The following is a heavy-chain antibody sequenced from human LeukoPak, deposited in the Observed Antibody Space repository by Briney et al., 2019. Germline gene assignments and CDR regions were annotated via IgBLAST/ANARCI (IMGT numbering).Heavy chain of an antibody. CDR2: ISSSSSYI. D-gene: IGHD3-10*01. Sequence: GGSLRLSCAASGFTFSSYSMTWVRQAPGKGLEWVSSISSSSSYIYYADSVKGRFTISRDNAKNSLYLQMNSLRAEDTAVYYCARDTTYYYGSGSLSYWGQGTPVTVSS. J-gene: IGHJ4*02. CDR1: GFTFSSYS. CDR3: ARDTTYYYGSGSLSY. V-gene: IGHV3-21*01.